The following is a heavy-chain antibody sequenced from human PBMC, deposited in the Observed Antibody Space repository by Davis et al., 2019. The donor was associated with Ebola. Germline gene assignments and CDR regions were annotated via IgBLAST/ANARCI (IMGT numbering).Heavy chain of an antibody. CDR3: ARDTWNTARDF. V-gene: IGHV3-11*01. Sequence: PGGSLRLSCAASGFTFSDYYMTWIRQAPGKGLEWVSYISGSGSTIYYADSVKGRFTISRDNAKNSLYLQMDSLRVDDTAVYYCARDTWNTARDFWGQGTLVTVSS. CDR1: GFTFSDYY. J-gene: IGHJ4*02. CDR2: ISGSGSTI. D-gene: IGHD1-1*01.